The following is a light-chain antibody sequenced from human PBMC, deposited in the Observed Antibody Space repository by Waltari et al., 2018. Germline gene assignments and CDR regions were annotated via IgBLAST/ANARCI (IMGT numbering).Light chain of an antibody. J-gene: IGLJ2*01. CDR3: SSDTSSSTLV. CDR1: SSDVGGYNY. Sequence: QSALTQPASVSGSPGQSITISCTGTSSDVGGYNYVSWYQQHPGKAPKLMIYDVSKRPSGVSNRFSGYKSGNTASLTIAGLQAEDEADYYCSSDTSSSTLVFGGGTKLTVL. CDR2: DVS. V-gene: IGLV2-14*01.